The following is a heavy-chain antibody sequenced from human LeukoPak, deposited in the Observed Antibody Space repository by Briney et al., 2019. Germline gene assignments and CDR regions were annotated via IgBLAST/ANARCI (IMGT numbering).Heavy chain of an antibody. J-gene: IGHJ4*02. V-gene: IGHV1-18*01. D-gene: IGHD6-6*01. CDR1: GYTFTKYL. CDR3: ARGRGVYASSSTTFDY. Sequence: AVKVTCQGSGYTFTKYLIPWVRQAPGQELEWVGWSCLYDGNRNYEPKLQDRATMTTNTSTSTAYMELRGLRSDDTAVYYCARGRGVYASSSTTFDYWGQGTLGTVSS. CDR2: SCLYDGNR.